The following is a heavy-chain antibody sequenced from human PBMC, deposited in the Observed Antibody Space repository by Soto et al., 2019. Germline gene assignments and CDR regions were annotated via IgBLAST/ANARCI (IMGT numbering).Heavy chain of an antibody. D-gene: IGHD2-15*01. CDR1: GFTFSSYA. CDR2: ITSSGDST. J-gene: IGHJ4*02. V-gene: IGHV3-23*01. CDR3: AKAGGDCSGGTCYSGQGDY. Sequence: EVQLLESGGGLVQPGGSLRLSCAASGFTFSSYAMSWVRQAPGKGLEWVSSITSSGDSTYYADSVKGRVTISRDNSKNKLYLQMSSLRAEDTAAYYCAKAGGDCSGGTCYSGQGDYWGQGSLVTVSP.